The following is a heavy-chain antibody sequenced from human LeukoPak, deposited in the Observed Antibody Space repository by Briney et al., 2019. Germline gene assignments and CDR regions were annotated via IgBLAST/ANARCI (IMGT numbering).Heavy chain of an antibody. CDR3: ARCETSSSSGDFDY. Sequence: GGSLRLSCAASGFTFSSYSMNWVRQAPGKGLEWVSYISSSSSTIYYADSVKGRFTISRDNAKNSLYLQMNSLRAEDTAVYYCARCETSSSSGDFDYWGQGTLVTVSS. J-gene: IGHJ4*02. CDR1: GFTFSSYS. D-gene: IGHD6-6*01. CDR2: ISSSSSTI. V-gene: IGHV3-48*01.